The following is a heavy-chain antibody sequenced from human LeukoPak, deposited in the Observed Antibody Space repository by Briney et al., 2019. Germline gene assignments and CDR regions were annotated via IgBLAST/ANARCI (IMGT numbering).Heavy chain of an antibody. CDR1: GFTVSSDY. V-gene: IGHV3-66*01. J-gene: IGHJ4*02. D-gene: IGHD2-15*01. Sequence: GGCLRLSCAASGFTVSSDYMSWVRQAPGKGLEWVSVIYSGGDTFYADSVKGRFTISRDTSKNTLSLQMNSLRAEDTAVYYCARLPVVWGQGTLVTVSS. CDR2: IYSGGDT. CDR3: ARLPVV.